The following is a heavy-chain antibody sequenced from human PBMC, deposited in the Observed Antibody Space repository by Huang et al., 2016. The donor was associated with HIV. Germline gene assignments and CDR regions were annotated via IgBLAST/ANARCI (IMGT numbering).Heavy chain of an antibody. D-gene: IGHD3-10*01. CDR1: GFAFSSYA. Sequence: QVQLVESGGGVVQPGRSLRLSCAASGFAFSSYARHWVRQGTGKVREWREVIAIDGSNKNYAHSVKGRFTISRDNSKGTVYLQMNSLRPEDTAVYSCARTGSYYYGSGSYHFGDYWGQGTLVTVSS. V-gene: IGHV3-30-3*01. J-gene: IGHJ4*02. CDR2: IAIDGSNK. CDR3: ARTGSYYYGSGSYHFGDY.